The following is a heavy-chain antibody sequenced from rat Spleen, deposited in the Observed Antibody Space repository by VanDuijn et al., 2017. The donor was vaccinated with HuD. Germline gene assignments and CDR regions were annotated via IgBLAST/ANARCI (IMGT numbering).Heavy chain of an antibody. V-gene: IGHV5-17*01. CDR1: GFTFSDYA. J-gene: IGHJ2*01. CDR3: TRGTTLDY. Sequence: EVQLVESGGGLVQPGRSLKFSCAASGFTFSDYAMAWVRQAPKKGLEWVASITNTGGSNYYPDSVKGRFTISRDNAKSTLYLQMNSLRSEDTATYYCTRGTTLDYWGQGVMVTVSS. CDR2: ITNTGGSN. D-gene: IGHD1-10*01.